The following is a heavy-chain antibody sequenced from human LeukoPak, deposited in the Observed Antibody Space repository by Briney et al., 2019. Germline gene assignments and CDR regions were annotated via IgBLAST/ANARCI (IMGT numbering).Heavy chain of an antibody. Sequence: GGSLRLSCAASGFTFSSYAMHWVRQAPGKGLEWVAVISYDGSNKYYADSVKGRFTISRDNSKNTLYLQMNSLRAEDTAVYYCASVAAAAHGYIDYWGQGTLVTVSS. CDR3: ASVAAAAHGYIDY. CDR1: GFTFSSYA. D-gene: IGHD6-13*01. CDR2: ISYDGSNK. J-gene: IGHJ4*02. V-gene: IGHV3-30*14.